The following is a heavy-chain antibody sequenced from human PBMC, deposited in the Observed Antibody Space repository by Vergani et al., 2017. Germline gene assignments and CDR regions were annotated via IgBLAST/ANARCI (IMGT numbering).Heavy chain of an antibody. J-gene: IGHJ5*02. CDR1: GYTFTGYY. Sequence: QVQLVQSGAEVKKPGASVKVSCKASGYTFTGYYLHWVRQDPGQGLEWMGWINPNSGGQNYQQQFQGRVTMTRDTSISKAYMELSRLRSDDTAVYYCASTQYEDRSGYYRRWFDPWGQGTLVTVSS. V-gene: IGHV1-2*02. D-gene: IGHD3-22*01. CDR3: ASTQYEDRSGYYRRWFDP. CDR2: INPNSGGQ.